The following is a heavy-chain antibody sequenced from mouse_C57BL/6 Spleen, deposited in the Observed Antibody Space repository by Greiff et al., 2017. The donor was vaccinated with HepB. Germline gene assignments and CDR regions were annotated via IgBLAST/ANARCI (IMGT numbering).Heavy chain of an antibody. CDR1: GFTFSNYW. CDR2: IRLKSDNYAT. V-gene: IGHV6-3*01. D-gene: IGHD2-5*01. CDR3: TGYSNYFDY. Sequence: EVKVEESGGGLVQPGGSMKLSCVASGFTFSNYWMNWVRQSPEKGLEWVAQIRLKSDNYATHYAESVKGRFTISRDDSKSSFYLQMNNLRAEDTGIYYCTGYSNYFDYWGQGTTLTVSS. J-gene: IGHJ2*01.